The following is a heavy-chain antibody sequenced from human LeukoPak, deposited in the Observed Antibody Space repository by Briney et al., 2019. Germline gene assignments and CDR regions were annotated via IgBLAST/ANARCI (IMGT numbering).Heavy chain of an antibody. D-gene: IGHD2-15*01. CDR2: ISSSSSYI. CDR1: GFTFSSYS. CDR3: ARDHCSGGSCYLDY. V-gene: IGHV3-21*01. Sequence: GGSLRLSCAASGFTFSSYSMNWVRQAPGKGLECVSSISSSSSYIYYADSVKGRFTISRAKNSLYLQMNSLRAEDTAVYYCARDHCSGGSCYLDYWGQGTLVTVSS. J-gene: IGHJ4*02.